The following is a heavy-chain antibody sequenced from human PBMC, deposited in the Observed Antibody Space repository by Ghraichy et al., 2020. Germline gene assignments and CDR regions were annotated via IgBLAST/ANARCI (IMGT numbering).Heavy chain of an antibody. V-gene: IGHV4-34*01. CDR1: GGSFSGYY. CDR2: INHSGST. CDR3: ARANHSSTSCYDY. J-gene: IGHJ4*02. Sequence: SETLSLTCAVYGGSFSGYYWSWIRQPPGKGLEWIGEINHSGSTNYNPSLKSRVTISVDTSKNQFSLKLSSVTAADTAVYYCARANHSSTSCYDYWGQGTLVTVSS. D-gene: IGHD2-2*01.